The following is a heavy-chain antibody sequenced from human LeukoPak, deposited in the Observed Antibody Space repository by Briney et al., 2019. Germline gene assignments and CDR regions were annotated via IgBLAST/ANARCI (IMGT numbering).Heavy chain of an antibody. CDR3: ARDARHRYCSSTSCYRGWLDP. CDR2: IIPIFGTA. J-gene: IGHJ5*02. CDR1: RGTFSIYA. V-gene: IGHV1-69*13. D-gene: IGHD2-2*01. Sequence: EASVKVSCKASRGTFSIYAISWVRQAPGQGLEWMGGIIPIFGTANYAQKFQGRVTITADESTSTAYMELSSLRSEDTAVYYCARDARHRYCSSTSCYRGWLDPWGQGTLVTVSS.